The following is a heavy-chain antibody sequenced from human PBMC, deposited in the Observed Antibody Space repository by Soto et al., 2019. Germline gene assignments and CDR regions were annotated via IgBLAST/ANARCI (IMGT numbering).Heavy chain of an antibody. Sequence: PSETLSLTCAVYGGSFSGYYWSWIRQPPGKGLEWIGEINHSGSTNYNPSLKSRVTISVDTAKNQFSLKLSSVTAADTAVYYCARLCSSTRWDWFVPWGQGTPVTVSS. CDR1: GGSFSGYY. D-gene: IGHD2-2*01. V-gene: IGHV4-34*01. J-gene: IGHJ5*02. CDR2: INHSGST. CDR3: ARLCSSTRWDWFVP.